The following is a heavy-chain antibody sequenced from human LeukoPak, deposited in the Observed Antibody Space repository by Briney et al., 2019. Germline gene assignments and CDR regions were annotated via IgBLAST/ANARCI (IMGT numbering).Heavy chain of an antibody. V-gene: IGHV5-51*01. Sequence: GESLKISCRGSGYSFTSYWIGWVRQMPGKGLEWMGIIYPGDSDTRYSPSFQGQVTISADKSISTAYLQWSSLKASDTAMYYCARLATIFGVAYNWFDPWGQGTLVTVSS. J-gene: IGHJ5*02. CDR3: ARLATIFGVAYNWFDP. CDR1: GYSFTSYW. CDR2: IYPGDSDT. D-gene: IGHD3-3*01.